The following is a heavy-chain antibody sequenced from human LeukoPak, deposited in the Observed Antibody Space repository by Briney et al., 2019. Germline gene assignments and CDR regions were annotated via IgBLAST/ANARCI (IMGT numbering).Heavy chain of an antibody. V-gene: IGHV1-18*01. D-gene: IGHD3-10*01. Sequence: ASVKVSCKASGYTFTNYGITWVRQAPGQGLEWMGWISFHNGNTNYAQKLQGRVTMTTDRSTTTAYMELRSLRSDDTAVYYCARADVSGSYYHPDHWGQGTLVTVSS. CDR1: GYTFTNYG. CDR3: ARADVSGSYYHPDH. J-gene: IGHJ4*02. CDR2: ISFHNGNT.